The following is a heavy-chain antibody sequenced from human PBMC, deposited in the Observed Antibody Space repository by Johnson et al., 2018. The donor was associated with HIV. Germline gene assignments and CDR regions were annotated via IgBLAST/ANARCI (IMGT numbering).Heavy chain of an antibody. CDR3: AKRVPSKQLVDAFDI. Sequence: QMQLVESGGGVVQPGRSLRLSCAASGFTFSSYGMHWVRQAPGKGLEWVSVIYSGGSTYYPDSVKGRFTISRDNSKNTLYLQMNSLRAEDTAVYYCAKRVPSKQLVDAFDIWGQGTMVTVSS. V-gene: IGHV3-NL1*01. J-gene: IGHJ3*02. D-gene: IGHD6-6*01. CDR2: IYSGGST. CDR1: GFTFSSYG.